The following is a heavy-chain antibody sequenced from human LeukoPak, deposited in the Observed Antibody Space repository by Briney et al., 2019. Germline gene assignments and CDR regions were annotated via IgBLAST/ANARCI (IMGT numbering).Heavy chain of an antibody. CDR1: GFTFSSYA. V-gene: IGHV3-23*01. D-gene: IGHD3-22*01. CDR3: AKAASGYYYYY. J-gene: IGHJ4*02. CDR2: ISGSGAST. Sequence: SGGSPRLSCAASGFTFSSYAMSWVRQAPGKGLEWVSAISGSGASTYYADSVKGRFTISRDNSKNTLYLQMNSLRAVDTAVYYCAKAASGYYYYYWGQGTLVTVSS.